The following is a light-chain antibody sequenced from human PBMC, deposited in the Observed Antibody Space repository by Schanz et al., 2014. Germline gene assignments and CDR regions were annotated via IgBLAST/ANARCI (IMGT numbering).Light chain of an antibody. V-gene: IGKV3-20*01. J-gene: IGKJ2*01. CDR1: QSVSNN. CDR2: GVS. CDR3: QQYGSSLYT. Sequence: EIVLTQSPATLSVSPGERATLSCRASQSVSNNLAWYQQKPGQAPRLLMYGVSNRATGIPDRFSGSGSGTDFTLTISRLEPEDFAVYYCQQYGSSLYTFGQGTKLEIK.